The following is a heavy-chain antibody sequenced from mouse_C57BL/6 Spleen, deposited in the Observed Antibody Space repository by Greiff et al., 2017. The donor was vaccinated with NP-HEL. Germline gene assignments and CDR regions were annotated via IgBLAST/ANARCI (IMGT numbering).Heavy chain of an antibody. J-gene: IGHJ1*03. CDR3: ARPVVATGYWYFDV. CDR2: ILPSIGRT. CDR1: DSEVFPIAY. V-gene: IGHV15-2*01. Sequence: VQLQQSGSELRSPGSSVKLSCKDFDSEVFPIAYMSWVRQKPGHGFEWIGGILPSIGRTIYGEKFEDKATLDADTLSNTAYLELNSLTSEDSAIYYCARPVVATGYWYFDVWGTGTTVTVSS. D-gene: IGHD1-1*01.